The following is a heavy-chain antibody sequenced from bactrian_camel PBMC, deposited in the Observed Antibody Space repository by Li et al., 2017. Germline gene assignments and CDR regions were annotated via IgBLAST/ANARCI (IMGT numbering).Heavy chain of an antibody. D-gene: IGHD1*01. J-gene: IGHJ4*01. V-gene: IGHV3S53*01. CDR2: IDSRSAT. CDR1: GFDFSSAC. CDR3: AADYRRGWSCSVARQEYNN. Sequence: HVQLVESGGGSVQTGGSLRLSCAASGFDFSSACMGWFRQTPGKERERVAFIDSRSATKYVASVKGRFTISLDNAKKTLYLQMDNLLPEDTAAYRCAADYRRGWSCSVARQEYNNWGQ.